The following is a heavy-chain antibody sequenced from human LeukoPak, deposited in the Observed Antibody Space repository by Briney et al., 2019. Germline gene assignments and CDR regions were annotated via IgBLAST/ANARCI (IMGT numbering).Heavy chain of an antibody. D-gene: IGHD2-8*01. CDR1: GASVSSGDHH. CDR3: ATYYVNGAGRGH. J-gene: IGHJ4*02. CDR2: NMNT. V-gene: IGHV4-61*08. Sequence: SETLSLTYIVSGASVSSGDHHWSWIRQAPGKGLEWIGHNMNTYYNPSLKSRVTISIDTSKNQFSLMLSTVTAADTAIYYCATYYVNGAGRGHWGPGTLVTVSS.